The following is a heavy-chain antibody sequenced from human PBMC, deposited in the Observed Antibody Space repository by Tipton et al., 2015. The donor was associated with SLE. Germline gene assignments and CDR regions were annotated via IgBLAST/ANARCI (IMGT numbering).Heavy chain of an antibody. CDR2: IIPIFATA. CDR1: GYTFSSYS. D-gene: IGHD6-19*01. CDR3: ARRAAVAAGYFDP. J-gene: IGHJ5*02. Sequence: QLVQSGSELKKPGASVKVSCKASGYTFSSYSISWVRQAPGQGLEWMGRIIPIFATANYAQKFQVQGRVTITADESTSTAYMELSSLRSEDTAVYYCARRAAVAAGYFDPWGQGTLVTVSS. V-gene: IGHV1-69*18.